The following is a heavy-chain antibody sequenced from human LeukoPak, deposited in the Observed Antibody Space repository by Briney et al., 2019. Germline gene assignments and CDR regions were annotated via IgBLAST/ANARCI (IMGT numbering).Heavy chain of an antibody. D-gene: IGHD2-2*01. CDR2: LSHSGNT. V-gene: IGHV4-38-2*02. CDR3: ARRFVPGAHFDF. Sequence: PSETLSLTCTVSGYSISNGYFWGWIRQPPGKGLEWIGSLSHSGNTFYSPSLKSRVTISLDTSKNQFSLKLSSVTAADTAMYYCARRFVPGAHFDFWGQGTLVTVSS. J-gene: IGHJ4*02. CDR1: GYSISNGYF.